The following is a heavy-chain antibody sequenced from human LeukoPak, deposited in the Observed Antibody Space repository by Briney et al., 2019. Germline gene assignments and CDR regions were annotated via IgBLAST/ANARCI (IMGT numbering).Heavy chain of an antibody. D-gene: IGHD2/OR15-2a*01. J-gene: IGHJ4*02. Sequence: SETLSLTCTVSGGSISNDGYYWSWIRQQAGKGRELIGYIYYRGSTYYNPSLKSRVTISVDRSKNQFSLKLSSVTAADTAVYYCASRGEYYYHYWGQGTLVTVSS. CDR1: GGSISNDGYY. V-gene: IGHV4-31*03. CDR3: ASRGEYYYHY. CDR2: IYYRGST.